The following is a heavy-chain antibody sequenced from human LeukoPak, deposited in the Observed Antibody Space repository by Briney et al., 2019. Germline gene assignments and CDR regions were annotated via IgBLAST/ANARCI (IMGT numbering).Heavy chain of an antibody. Sequence: GGSLRLSCSVSAFTFNTFDNFAMNWVRQAPGKGLEWVAAISESGASTYYAASVKGRFTISRDNSENTLYLQMHGLRAGDTAVYYCAKAARYYYGSGSYLPDYWGQGTLVTVSS. D-gene: IGHD3-10*01. CDR2: ISESGAST. CDR1: AFTFNTFDNFA. J-gene: IGHJ4*02. V-gene: IGHV3-23*01. CDR3: AKAARYYYGSGSYLPDY.